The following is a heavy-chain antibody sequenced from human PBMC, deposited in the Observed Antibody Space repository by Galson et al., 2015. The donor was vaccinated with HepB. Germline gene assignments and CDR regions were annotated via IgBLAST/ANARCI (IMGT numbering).Heavy chain of an antibody. Sequence: QSGAEVKKPGDSLKISCKGSGYRFTTYWIGWVRQMPGKGLEWMGIIYPGDSDTRYSPSFQGQVTMSADKSISTAYLQWSSLKASDTAMYYCARPVYSSGWYLDYWGQETLVTVSS. D-gene: IGHD6-19*01. CDR3: ARPVYSSGWYLDY. CDR1: GYRFTTYW. J-gene: IGHJ4*02. CDR2: IYPGDSDT. V-gene: IGHV5-51*01.